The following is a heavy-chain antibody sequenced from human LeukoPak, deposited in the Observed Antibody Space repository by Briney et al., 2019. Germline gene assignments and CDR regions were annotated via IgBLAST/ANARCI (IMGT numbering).Heavy chain of an antibody. CDR1: GGSISSYY. D-gene: IGHD2-15*01. CDR3: ARGLGHGGSRPGWFDP. J-gene: IGHJ5*02. V-gene: IGHV4-4*07. CDR2: IYTTGST. Sequence: SETLSLTCTVSGGSISSYYWTSIRQPAGKGLEWIGRIYTTGSTNYNPSLNSRVTMSVDTSKNQFSLKLSSVTAADTAVYYCARGLGHGGSRPGWFDPWGQGTLVTVSS.